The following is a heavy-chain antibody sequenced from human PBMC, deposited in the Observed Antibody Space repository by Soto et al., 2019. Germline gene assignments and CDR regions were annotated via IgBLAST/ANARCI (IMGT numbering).Heavy chain of an antibody. V-gene: IGHV4-39*01. D-gene: IGHD3-9*01. CDR1: GGSISSSTYY. J-gene: IGHJ5*02. Sequence: SETLSLTCSVTGGSISSSTYYWGWIRQPPGKGLEWLGSTHYSGSTYYNPSLKSRVTISVDTSKNQFSLKLSSVIAADTAIYYCARMYYEILTGYYPGWFDPWGQGTLVTVSA. CDR3: ARMYYEILTGYYPGWFDP. CDR2: THYSGST.